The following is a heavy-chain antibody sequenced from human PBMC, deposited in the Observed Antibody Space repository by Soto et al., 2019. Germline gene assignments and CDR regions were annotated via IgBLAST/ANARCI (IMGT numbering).Heavy chain of an antibody. CDR2: ISGSGSHT. D-gene: IGHD6-13*01. V-gene: IGHV3-23*01. Sequence: PGGSLRLSCAASGLTFSNYAMSWVRQAPGKGLQWVAAISGSGSHTYYVDSLKDRLTVSRDNSKNTIFLQMNSLRDEDTALYYCAKHMSYTSRCLDYWGQGTLVTVSS. CDR3: AKHMSYTSRCLDY. CDR1: GLTFSNYA. J-gene: IGHJ4*02.